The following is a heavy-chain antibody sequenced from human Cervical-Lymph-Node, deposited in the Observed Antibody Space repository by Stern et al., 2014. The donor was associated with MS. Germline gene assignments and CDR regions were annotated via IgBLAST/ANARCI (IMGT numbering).Heavy chain of an antibody. D-gene: IGHD3-9*01. J-gene: IGHJ4*02. V-gene: IGHV3-53*01. CDR1: GFTVSSNY. CDR2: IHSGGYT. CDR3: VRDHYDILTGYYIDY. Sequence: VQLVESGGGLTQPGGSLRLSCATSGFTVSSNYMSWARQAPGQGLEWVSVIHSGGYTSYVDSVKGRFTISRDNSKNTLYLQMNSLRAEDTAVYYCVRDHYDILTGYYIDYWGQGTLVTVSS.